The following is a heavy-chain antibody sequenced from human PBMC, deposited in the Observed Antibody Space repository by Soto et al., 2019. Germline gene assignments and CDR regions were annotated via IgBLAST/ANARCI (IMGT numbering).Heavy chain of an antibody. D-gene: IGHD1-26*01. Sequence: VQLVESGGGVVQPGRSLRLSCAASGFTFSSYGMHWVRQAPGKGLEWVAVISYDGSNKYYADSVKGRFTISRDNSKNTLYLQMNSLGAEDTAVYYCAKVVLAGATDPYYYYGMDVWGQGTTVTVSS. CDR3: AKVVLAGATDPYYYYGMDV. CDR1: GFTFSSYG. CDR2: ISYDGSNK. V-gene: IGHV3-30*18. J-gene: IGHJ6*02.